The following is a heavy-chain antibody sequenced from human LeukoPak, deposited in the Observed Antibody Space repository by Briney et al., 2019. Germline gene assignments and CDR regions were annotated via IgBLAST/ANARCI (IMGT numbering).Heavy chain of an antibody. CDR2: IWYDGSNK. D-gene: IGHD3-22*01. J-gene: IGHJ4*02. Sequence: PGGSLRLSCAASGFTFSSYGMHWVRQAPGKGLEWVAVIWYDGSNKYYADSVKGRFTISRDNSKSTLYLQMNSLRAEDTAVYYCARDKDYYDSSGYYDYWGQGTLVTVSS. V-gene: IGHV3-33*01. CDR3: ARDKDYYDSSGYYDY. CDR1: GFTFSSYG.